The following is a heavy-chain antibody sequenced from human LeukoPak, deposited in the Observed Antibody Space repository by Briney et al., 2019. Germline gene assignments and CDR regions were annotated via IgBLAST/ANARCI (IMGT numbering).Heavy chain of an antibody. V-gene: IGHV4-59*08. CDR3: ARWGGDYGLDY. J-gene: IGHJ4*02. CDR2: IYYSGST. D-gene: IGHD2-21*02. Sequence: SETLSLTCTVSGGSISSYYWSWIRQPPGKGLEWIGYIYYSGSTNYNPSLKSRVTISVDTSKNQFSLKLSSVTAADTAVYYCARWGGDYGLDYWGQGTLVTVSS. CDR1: GGSISSYY.